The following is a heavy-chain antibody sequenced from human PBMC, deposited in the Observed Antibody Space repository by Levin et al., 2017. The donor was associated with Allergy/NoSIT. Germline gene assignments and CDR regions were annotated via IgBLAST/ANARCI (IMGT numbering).Heavy chain of an antibody. CDR3: AKGGISTAGGIDS. Sequence: LSLTCAASGFTVSSFIMTWGRQAPGKGLEWVSSIATGGGTAYAESVGGRFTISRDNSKNTVYLQLNSLTAEDTAIYYCAKGGISTAGGIDSWGQGTLVTVSS. D-gene: IGHD2/OR15-2a*01. J-gene: IGHJ4*02. V-gene: IGHV3-23*01. CDR1: GFTVSSFI. CDR2: IATGGGT.